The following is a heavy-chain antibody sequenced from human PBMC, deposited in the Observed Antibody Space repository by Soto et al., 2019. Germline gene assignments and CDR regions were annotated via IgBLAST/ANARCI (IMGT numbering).Heavy chain of an antibody. D-gene: IGHD2-2*01. CDR1: GFTFSSYG. CDR2: IWYDGSNK. Sequence: GGSLRLSCAASGFTFSSYGMHWVRQAPGKGLEWVAVIWYDGSNKYYADSVKGRFTISRDNSKNTLYLQMNSLRAEDTAVYYCARGADIVVVPAAHIDYWGQGTLVTVSS. J-gene: IGHJ4*02. V-gene: IGHV3-33*01. CDR3: ARGADIVVVPAAHIDY.